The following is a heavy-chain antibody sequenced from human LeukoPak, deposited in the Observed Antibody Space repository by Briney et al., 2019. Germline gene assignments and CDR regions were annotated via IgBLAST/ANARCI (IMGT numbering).Heavy chain of an antibody. V-gene: IGHV4-39*02. J-gene: IGHJ3*02. CDR3: ARDRDSSGYYDAFDI. Sequence: KTSETLSLTCTVSGGSISSSSYYWGWIRQPPGKGLEWIGSIYYSGSTYYNPSLKSRVTISVDTSKNQFSLKLSSVTAADTAVYYCARDRDSSGYYDAFDIWGQGTMVTVSS. CDR1: GGSISSSSYY. CDR2: IYYSGST. D-gene: IGHD3-22*01.